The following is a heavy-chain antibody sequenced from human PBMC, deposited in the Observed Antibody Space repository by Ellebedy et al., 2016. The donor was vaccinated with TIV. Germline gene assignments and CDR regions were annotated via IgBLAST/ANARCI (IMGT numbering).Heavy chain of an antibody. CDR2: IHNDGRT. J-gene: IGHJ4*02. V-gene: IGHV4-61*01. D-gene: IGHD6-13*01. CDR3: ATSSGWFFPAYDY. CDR1: GASFSTGSYY. Sequence: MPSETLSLTCTVSGASFSTGSYYWSWVRQAPGKRLEWIGYIHNDGRTNSNPSLKSRVTISADTSNNQFSLRLRSVTTADRAMYYCATSSGWFFPAYDYWGQGILVTVSS.